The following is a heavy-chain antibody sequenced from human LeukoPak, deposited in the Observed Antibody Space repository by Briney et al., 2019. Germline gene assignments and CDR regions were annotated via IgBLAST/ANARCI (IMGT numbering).Heavy chain of an antibody. CDR2: ISSDGSNK. J-gene: IGHJ4*02. CDR3: ARTDISGWSRPLDC. CDR1: GFTFSRYA. Sequence: PGGSLRLSCAASGFTFSRYALHWVHQAPGKGLEWVAVISSDGSNKYYAGSVEGRFTISRDNYNNTLLLQMNSLRAEDTAVYYCARTDISGWSRPLDCWGQGTLVTVSS. D-gene: IGHD6-19*01. V-gene: IGHV3-30-3*01.